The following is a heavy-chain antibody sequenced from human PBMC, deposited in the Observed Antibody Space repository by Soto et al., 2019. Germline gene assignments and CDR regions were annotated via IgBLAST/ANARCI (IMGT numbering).Heavy chain of an antibody. D-gene: IGHD5-18*01. V-gene: IGHV1-69*05. J-gene: IGHJ4*02. Sequence: QVQLVQSGAEVKKPGSSVKVSCKASGGTFSSYAISWVRQAPGQGLEWMGGIIPIFGTANYAHKFQGIVTITTDESTTTTYMDLRRLRSEDTAVYYRARGRRAYNGYHHGYPIDYWGQGTLVTVSS. CDR1: GGTFSSYA. CDR2: IIPIFGTA. CDR3: ARGRRAYNGYHHGYPIDY.